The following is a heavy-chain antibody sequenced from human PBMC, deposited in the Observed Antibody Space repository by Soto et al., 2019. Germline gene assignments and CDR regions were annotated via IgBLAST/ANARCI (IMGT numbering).Heavy chain of an antibody. CDR2: MNPNSGNT. J-gene: IGHJ5*01. V-gene: IGHV1-8*01. D-gene: IGHD4-17*01. Sequence: QVQLVQSGAEVKKPGASVKVSCKASGYTFTSYDMNWVRQAPGQGLEWLGWMNPNSGNTGYAQKFQGRVAMTRDTSISTAYMELTRLTSEDTAVYYCARDYGGKSGWFDPWGQGTLVTVSS. CDR1: GYTFTSYD. CDR3: ARDYGGKSGWFDP.